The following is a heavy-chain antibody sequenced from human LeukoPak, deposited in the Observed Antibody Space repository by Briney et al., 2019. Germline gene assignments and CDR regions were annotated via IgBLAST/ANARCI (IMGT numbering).Heavy chain of an antibody. CDR3: SRGPIQLWVHNGVDV. Sequence: GGSLRLSCTTSGFNFGDHAMTWVRQAPGKGLEWVGFNRSRAYRGTTEYIASVKGRFTISRDDSKSVVYLQMNSLKSEDTAVYYCSRGPIQLWVHNGVDVWGQGTTVTVSS. CDR1: GFNFGDHA. CDR2: NRSRAYRGTT. D-gene: IGHD5-18*01. V-gene: IGHV3-49*04. J-gene: IGHJ6*02.